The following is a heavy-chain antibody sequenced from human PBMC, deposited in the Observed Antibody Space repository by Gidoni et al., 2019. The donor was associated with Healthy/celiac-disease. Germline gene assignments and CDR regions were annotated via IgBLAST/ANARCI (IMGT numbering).Heavy chain of an antibody. D-gene: IGHD3-3*01. J-gene: IGHJ6*02. CDR2: ISSSSSTI. V-gene: IGHV3-48*02. CDR3: ARDGNYDFWRVRNYYYYGMDV. Sequence: EVQLVESGGGLVQPGGSLRLSCAASGFTFSSYSMNWVRQAPGKGLEWVSYISSSSSTIYYADSVKVRFTISRDNAKNSLYLQMNSLRDEDTAVYYCARDGNYDFWRVRNYYYYGMDVWGQGTTVTVSS. CDR1: GFTFSSYS.